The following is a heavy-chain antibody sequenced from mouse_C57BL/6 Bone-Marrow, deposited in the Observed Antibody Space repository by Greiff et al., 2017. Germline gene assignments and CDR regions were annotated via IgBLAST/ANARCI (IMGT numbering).Heavy chain of an antibody. CDR1: GYTFTSYW. CDR2: IYPGSGST. D-gene: IGHD1-1*01. V-gene: IGHV1-55*01. Sequence: VQLQQPGAELVKPGASVKMSCKASGYTFTSYWITWVKQRPGQGLEWIGDIYPGSGSTNYNEKFKSKATLTVDTSSSTAYMQRSSLTSEDSAVYYCARRGYYGSSRFDYWGQGTTLTVSS. CDR3: ARRGYYGSSRFDY. J-gene: IGHJ2*01.